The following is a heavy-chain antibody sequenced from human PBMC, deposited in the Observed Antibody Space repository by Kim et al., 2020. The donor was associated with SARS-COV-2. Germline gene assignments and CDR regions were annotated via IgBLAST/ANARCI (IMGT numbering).Heavy chain of an antibody. CDR3: ARVKSYCDGANCFPMADYYYYMDV. CDR2: IWYESRK. J-gene: IGHJ6*03. Sequence: GGSLRLSCDASGFTFSRYGIHWVRQAPGKGLEWVAVIWYESRKYYADSVKGRFTISRDNPRNTLYLDMNGLRAEDTGVYSCARVKSYCDGANCFPMADYYYYMDVWGNGTTVTVSS. V-gene: IGHV3-33*01. D-gene: IGHD2-21*01. CDR1: GFTFSRYG.